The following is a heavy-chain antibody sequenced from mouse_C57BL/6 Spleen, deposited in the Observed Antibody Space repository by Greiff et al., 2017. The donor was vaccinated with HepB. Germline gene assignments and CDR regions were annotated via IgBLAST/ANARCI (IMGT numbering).Heavy chain of an antibody. CDR1: GYTFTSYW. J-gene: IGHJ4*01. CDR3: ARHLITTVVATGAMDY. CDR2: IHPNSGST. Sequence: VQLQQPGAELVKPGASVKLSCKASGYTFTSYWMHWVKQRPGQGLEWIGMIHPNSGSTNYNEKFKSKATLTVDKSSSTAYMQLSSLTSEDSAVYYWARHLITTVVATGAMDYWGQGTSVTVSS. D-gene: IGHD1-1*01. V-gene: IGHV1-64*01.